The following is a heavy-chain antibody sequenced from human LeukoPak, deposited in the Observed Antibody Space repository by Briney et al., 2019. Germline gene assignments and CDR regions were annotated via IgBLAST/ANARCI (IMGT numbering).Heavy chain of an antibody. CDR1: GFTFSSYW. D-gene: IGHD6-6*01. CDR2: INTDGSST. V-gene: IGHV3-74*01. Sequence: GGSLRLSCAASGFTFSSYWMHWVRQAPGKGLVRVSRINTDGSSTSYADSVKGRFTISRDNAKNTLYLQMNSLRAEDTAVYYCARVIAAPPFDYWGQGTLVTVSS. CDR3: ARVIAAPPFDY. J-gene: IGHJ4*02.